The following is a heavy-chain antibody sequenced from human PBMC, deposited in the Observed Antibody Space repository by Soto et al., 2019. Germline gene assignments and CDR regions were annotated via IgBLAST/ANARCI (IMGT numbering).Heavy chain of an antibody. CDR3: ARASLAYDFWSGYFDY. CDR2: ISSNGGST. Sequence: GGSLRLSCVASGFTLSSSWMSWVRQAPGKGLEYVADISSNGGSTYYVNSVKGRFTISRDNSKNTLYLQMGSLRAEDMAVYYCARASLAYDFWSGYFDYWGQGTLVTVSS. CDR1: GFTLSSSW. V-gene: IGHV3-64*01. J-gene: IGHJ4*02. D-gene: IGHD3-3*01.